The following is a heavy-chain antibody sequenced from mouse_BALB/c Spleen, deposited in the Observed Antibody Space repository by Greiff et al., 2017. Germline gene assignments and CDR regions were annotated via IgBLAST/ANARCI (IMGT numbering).Heavy chain of an antibody. V-gene: IGHV2-2*02. CDR3: ARRGYGYDFDY. D-gene: IGHD1-2*01. CDR2: IWSGGST. J-gene: IGHJ2*01. CDR1: GFSLTSYG. Sequence: QVRLQQSGPGLVQPSQSLSITCTVSGFSLTSYGVHWVRQSPGKGLEWLGVIWSGGSTDYNAAFISRLSISKDNSKSQVFFKMNSLQANDTAIYYCARRGYGYDFDYWGQGTTLTVSS.